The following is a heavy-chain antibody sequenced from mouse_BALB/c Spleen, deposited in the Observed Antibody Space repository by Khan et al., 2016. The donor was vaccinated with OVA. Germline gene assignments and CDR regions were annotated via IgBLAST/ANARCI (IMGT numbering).Heavy chain of an antibody. CDR3: ARDRIDY. CDR1: GYTFTSYW. Sequence: VQLVESGAELAKPGASVKMSCTASGYTFTSYWMHWIKQRPGQGLEWIGYINPTSGYTDYNQKFKDKATLTADKSSSTAYMQLSSLTSDDSAVYYCARDRIDYWGQGTARTVSS. V-gene: IGHV1-7*01. J-gene: IGHJ2*01. CDR2: INPTSGYT.